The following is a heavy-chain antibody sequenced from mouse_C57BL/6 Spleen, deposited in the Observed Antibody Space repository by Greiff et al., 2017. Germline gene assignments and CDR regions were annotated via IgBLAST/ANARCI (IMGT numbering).Heavy chain of an antibody. Sequence: QVQLQQSGAELVRPGASVKLSCKASGYTFTDYYINWVKQRPGQGLEWIARIYPGSGNTYYNEKFKGKATLTAGKSSSTAYMQLSSLTSEDSAVYFCARYPFYYSNYDWYFDVWGTGTTVTVSS. J-gene: IGHJ1*03. V-gene: IGHV1-76*01. CDR3: ARYPFYYSNYDWYFDV. CDR1: GYTFTDYY. CDR2: IYPGSGNT. D-gene: IGHD2-5*01.